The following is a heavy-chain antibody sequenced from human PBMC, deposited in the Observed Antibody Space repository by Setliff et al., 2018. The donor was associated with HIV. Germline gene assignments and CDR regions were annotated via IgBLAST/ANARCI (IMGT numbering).Heavy chain of an antibody. Sequence: PSETLSLTCGVSGYSMSSGYYWGWIRQPPGKGLEWIGNVYHTGSTYYNPSLKSRVTISVDTSKNQFSLKLSSVIAADTAVYYCARQPGRAAMGRENYYYYYMDVWGKGTTVTVSS. V-gene: IGHV4-38-2*01. CDR3: ARQPGRAAMGRENYYYYYMDV. D-gene: IGHD2-2*01. CDR1: GYSMSSGYY. J-gene: IGHJ6*03. CDR2: VYHTGST.